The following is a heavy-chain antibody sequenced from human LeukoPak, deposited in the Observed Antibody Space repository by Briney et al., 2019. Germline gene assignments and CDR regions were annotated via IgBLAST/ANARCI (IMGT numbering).Heavy chain of an antibody. J-gene: IGHJ4*02. CDR2: ISYSGST. CDR1: GGSITVYY. Sequence: SETLSLTSSVSGGSITVYYWNRIRQSPGKGLEWIGSISYSGSTNYNPSLKSRVTISIDTSKNRFSLKVSSVIAADTAMYYCARGGSRSYTSSTLDYWGQGTLVTVSS. D-gene: IGHD6-6*01. V-gene: IGHV4-59*12. CDR3: ARGGSRSYTSSTLDY.